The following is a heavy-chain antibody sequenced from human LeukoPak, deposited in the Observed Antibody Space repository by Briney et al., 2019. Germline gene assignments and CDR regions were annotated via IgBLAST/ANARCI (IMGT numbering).Heavy chain of an antibody. CDR1: GFTFNNYA. Sequence: TGGSLRLSCAASGFTFNNYAMSWVRQAPGKGLDWVSAISGSGGSTYYADSVKGRFTISRDNSKNTLYLQMNSLRAEDTALYYCAKDGPGYYDSSGYLDYWGQGTLVTVSS. V-gene: IGHV3-23*01. J-gene: IGHJ4*02. CDR3: AKDGPGYYDSSGYLDY. D-gene: IGHD3-22*01. CDR2: ISGSGGST.